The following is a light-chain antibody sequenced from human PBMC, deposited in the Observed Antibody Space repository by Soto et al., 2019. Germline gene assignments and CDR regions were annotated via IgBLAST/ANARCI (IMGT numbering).Light chain of an antibody. V-gene: IGKV1-27*01. Sequence: DIQMTQSPSSLAASVGDRVTISCRASQGIANYLAWYQQKPGKAPKLLIYAASTLQSGVSSRFTGGGSGTDFSLTISSLQTEDVATYFCQNYNWPPFTFGPGTKVEIK. CDR3: QNYNWPPFT. J-gene: IGKJ3*01. CDR2: AAS. CDR1: QGIANY.